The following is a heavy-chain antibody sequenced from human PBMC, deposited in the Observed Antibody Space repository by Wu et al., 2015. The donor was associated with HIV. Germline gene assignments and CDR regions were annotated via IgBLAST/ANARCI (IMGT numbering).Heavy chain of an antibody. D-gene: IGHD3-3*01. CDR3: AREIFDNYGMDV. V-gene: IGHV1-69*05. J-gene: IGHJ6*02. CDR1: GGTFSGYG. CDR2: GPA. Sequence: QVQLVQSGAEVKKPGSSVKVSCKASGGTFSGYGPSFGPANYAQNFQGRVTITTDESMSIAYMELSSLRSEDTAVYYCAREIFDNYGMDVWGQGTTVTVSS.